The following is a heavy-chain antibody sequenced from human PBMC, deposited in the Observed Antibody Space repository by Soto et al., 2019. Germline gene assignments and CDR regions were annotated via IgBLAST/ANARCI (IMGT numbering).Heavy chain of an antibody. Sequence: SETLSLTCTVSGGSISSGGYYWSWIRQHPGKGLEWIGYIYYSGSTYYNPSLKSRVTISVDTSKNRFSLKLSSVTAADTAVYYCAREGSFGVVIDYGMDVWGQGTTVTSP. CDR1: GGSISSGGYY. V-gene: IGHV4-31*03. J-gene: IGHJ6*02. CDR3: AREGSFGVVIDYGMDV. CDR2: IYYSGST. D-gene: IGHD3-3*01.